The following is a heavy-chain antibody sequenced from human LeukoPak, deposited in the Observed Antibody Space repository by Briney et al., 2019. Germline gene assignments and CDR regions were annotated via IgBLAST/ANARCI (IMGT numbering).Heavy chain of an antibody. V-gene: IGHV1-69*01. Sequence: ASVKVSCKASGGTFSSYAISWVRQAPGQGLEWMGGIIPIFGTANYARKFQGRVTITADESTSTAYMELSSLRSEDTAVYYCARALPDYGGNSGLDYWGQGTLVTVSS. J-gene: IGHJ4*02. CDR3: ARALPDYGGNSGLDY. D-gene: IGHD4-23*01. CDR2: IIPIFGTA. CDR1: GGTFSSYA.